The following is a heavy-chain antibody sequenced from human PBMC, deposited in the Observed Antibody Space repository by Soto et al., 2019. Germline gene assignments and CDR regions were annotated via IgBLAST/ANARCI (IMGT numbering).Heavy chain of an antibody. V-gene: IGHV1-18*01. D-gene: IGHD3-10*01. CDR2: ISAYNGNT. J-gene: IGHJ5*02. Sequence: ASVKVSCKASGYTFTSYGISWVRQAPGQGLEWMGWISAYNGNTNYAKKLQGRVTMTTDTSTSTAYMELRSLRSDDTAVYYCALAGLWFGELPYKWFSACGQGTLVSVAS. CDR1: GYTFTSYG. CDR3: ALAGLWFGELPYKWFSA.